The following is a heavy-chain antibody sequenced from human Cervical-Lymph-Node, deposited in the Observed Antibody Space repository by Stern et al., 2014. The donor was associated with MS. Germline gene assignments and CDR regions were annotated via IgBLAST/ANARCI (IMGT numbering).Heavy chain of an antibody. CDR1: GGTFSRYG. D-gene: IGHD1-1*01. Sequence: VHLVESGAEVRQPGSSVKVSCKASGGTFSRYGISWVRQAPGQGLEWMGGIIPVVGTADYAEQFQGRVTITADGSTSTAYMELSSLTSADTAVYYCARGPYNRDFFEYWGQGTLVTVSS. V-gene: IGHV1-69*01. J-gene: IGHJ4*02. CDR3: ARGPYNRDFFEY. CDR2: IIPVVGTA.